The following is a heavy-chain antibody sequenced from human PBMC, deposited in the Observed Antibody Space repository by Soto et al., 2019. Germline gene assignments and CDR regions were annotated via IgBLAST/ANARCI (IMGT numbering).Heavy chain of an antibody. CDR2: IIPIFGTA. CDR3: AGGGGVGELS. Sequence: QVQLVQSGAEVKKPGSSVKVSCKASGGTFSSYAISWVRQAPGQGLEWMGGIIPIFGTANYAQKFQGRGPDSGDGSPGPGLLGLSSLGSGGTGGFFLAGGGGVGELSWGQGTLVTVSS. D-gene: IGHD3-10*01. CDR1: GGTFSSYA. J-gene: IGHJ5*02. V-gene: IGHV1-69*01.